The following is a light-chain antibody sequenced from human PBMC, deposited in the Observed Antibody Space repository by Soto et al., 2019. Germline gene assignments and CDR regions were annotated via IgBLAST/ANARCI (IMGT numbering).Light chain of an antibody. Sequence: DIQMTQSPSTLSASVGDRVTITCRASQSISSWLAWYQQKPGKAPKLLIYDASSLESGVPSRFSGSGSGTEFTLPISSLQPDDFATYYCQQYNSYSPWTFGQGTKVDI. J-gene: IGKJ1*01. CDR1: QSISSW. V-gene: IGKV1-5*01. CDR3: QQYNSYSPWT. CDR2: DAS.